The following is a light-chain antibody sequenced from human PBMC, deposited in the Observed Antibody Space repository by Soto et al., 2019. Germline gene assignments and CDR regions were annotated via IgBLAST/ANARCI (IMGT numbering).Light chain of an antibody. CDR2: GAS. CDR1: QSVRSN. CDR3: QQRSNWPLT. V-gene: IGKV3-11*01. Sequence: ILLKQSPDTLSVSQGERATLSCRASQSVRSNLARYQQKPGQAPRLLIYGASTRATGIPARFSGSGSGTDFTLTISSLEPEDFAVYYCQQRSNWPLTFGGVSMVDIK. J-gene: IGKJ4*01.